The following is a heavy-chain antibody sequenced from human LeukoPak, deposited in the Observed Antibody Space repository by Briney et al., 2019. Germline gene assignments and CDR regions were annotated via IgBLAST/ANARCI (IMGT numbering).Heavy chain of an antibody. J-gene: IGHJ6*03. D-gene: IGHD2-2*01. CDR3: AKENQPRPYYYYYMDV. CDR1: GFTFSSYG. Sequence: GGSLRLSCAASGFTFSSYGMHWVRQAPGKGLEWVAFIRYDGSNKYYADSVKGRFTISRDNSKNTLYLQMNSLRAEDTAVYYCAKENQPRPYYYYYMDVWGKGTTVTVSS. CDR2: IRYDGSNK. V-gene: IGHV3-30*02.